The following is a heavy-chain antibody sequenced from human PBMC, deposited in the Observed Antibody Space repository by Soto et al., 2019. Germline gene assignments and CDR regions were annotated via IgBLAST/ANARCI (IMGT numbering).Heavy chain of an antibody. Sequence: QVQLVESGGGVVQPGRSLRLSCAASGFTFSSYGMHWVRQAPGKGLEWVAVIWYDGSNKYYADSVKGRFTISRDNSKNTLFLQVNSLRAEDTAVYYCTVTPDGMDVWGQGTTVTVSS. CDR1: GFTFSSYG. J-gene: IGHJ6*02. D-gene: IGHD4-4*01. V-gene: IGHV3-33*01. CDR2: IWYDGSNK. CDR3: TVTPDGMDV.